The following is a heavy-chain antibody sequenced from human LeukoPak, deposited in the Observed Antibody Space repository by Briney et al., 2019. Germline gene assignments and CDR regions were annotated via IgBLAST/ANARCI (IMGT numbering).Heavy chain of an antibody. V-gene: IGHV5-51*01. CDR2: IYPGDSDT. J-gene: IGHJ3*02. D-gene: IGHD4-17*01. CDR3: ARPETTVTDNAFDI. CDR1: GYSFTSYW. Sequence: GESLKISSKGSGYSFTSYWIGWVRQMPGKGLEWMGIIYPGDSDTRYSPSFQGQVTISADKSISTAYLQWSSLKASDTAMYYCARPETTVTDNAFDIWDQGTMVTVSS.